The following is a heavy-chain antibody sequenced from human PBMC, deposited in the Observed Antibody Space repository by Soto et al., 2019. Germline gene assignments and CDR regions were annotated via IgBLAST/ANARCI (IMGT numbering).Heavy chain of an antibody. Sequence: SVKVSCKASGGTFSSYAISWVRQAPGQGLEWMGGIIPIFGTANYAQKFQGRVTITADESTSTAYMELSSLRSEDTAVYYCARDLEYYDILTGPTGRYNAFDIWGQGTMLTVSS. CDR3: ARDLEYYDILTGPTGRYNAFDI. D-gene: IGHD3-9*01. CDR1: GGTFSSYA. J-gene: IGHJ3*02. CDR2: IIPIFGTA. V-gene: IGHV1-69*13.